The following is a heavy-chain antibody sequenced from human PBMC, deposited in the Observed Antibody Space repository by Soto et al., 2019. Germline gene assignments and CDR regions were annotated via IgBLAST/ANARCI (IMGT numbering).Heavy chain of an antibody. CDR2: IKQDGSEK. Sequence: PGGSLRLSCAASGFTFSSYWMSWVRQAPGKGLEWVANIKQDGSEKYYVDSVKGRFTISRDNAKNSLYLQMNSLRAEDTAVYYCARVDYDYIWGSYRSSPYYFDYWGQGT. D-gene: IGHD3-16*02. V-gene: IGHV3-7*01. CDR1: GFTFSSYW. J-gene: IGHJ4*02. CDR3: ARVDYDYIWGSYRSSPYYFDY.